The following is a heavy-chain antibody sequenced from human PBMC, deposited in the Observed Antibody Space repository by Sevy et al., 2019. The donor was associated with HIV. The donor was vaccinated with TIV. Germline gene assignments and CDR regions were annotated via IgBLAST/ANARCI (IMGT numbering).Heavy chain of an antibody. CDR2: ISNGGSGGST. V-gene: IGHV3-23*01. CDR3: AKGPYYYDSSPGY. Sequence: GGSLRLSCAASGFTFSTYAMNWVRQAPGKGLEWVSSISNGGSGGSTDYADSVRGRFTISRDNSKNTLYLQMNSLRAEDTAVYYCAKGPYYYDSSPGYWGQGTLVTVSS. CDR1: GFTFSTYA. D-gene: IGHD3-22*01. J-gene: IGHJ4*02.